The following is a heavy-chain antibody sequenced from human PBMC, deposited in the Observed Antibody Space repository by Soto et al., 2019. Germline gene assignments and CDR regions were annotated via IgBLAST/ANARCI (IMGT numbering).Heavy chain of an antibody. V-gene: IGHV3-7*01. J-gene: IGHJ4*02. Sequence: GGSLRLSCAASGFTFSTYWMSWVRQAPGKGLEWVANIKQDGSQKYYVDSVKGRFTISRDNAKNSLYLQMNSLRAEDTAVYYCASYGDSSSSGHGIDYWGQGSLVTVSS. CDR2: IKQDGSQK. CDR1: GFTFSTYW. D-gene: IGHD6-6*01. CDR3: ASYGDSSSSGHGIDY.